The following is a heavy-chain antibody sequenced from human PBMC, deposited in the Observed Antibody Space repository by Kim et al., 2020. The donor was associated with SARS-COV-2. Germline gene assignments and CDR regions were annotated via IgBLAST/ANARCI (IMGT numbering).Heavy chain of an antibody. V-gene: IGHV4-34*01. CDR1: GGSFSEYY. CDR2: INHSGST. Sequence: SETLSLTCSIYGGSFSEYYWGWIRQPPGKGLEWLGEINHSGSTNYRLSLKSRLTISVDRSKNQFSLKLSSVTAADTAMYYCAKRYGGMDVWGQGTAVTVSS. D-gene: IGHD3-9*01. CDR3: AKRYGGMDV. J-gene: IGHJ6*02.